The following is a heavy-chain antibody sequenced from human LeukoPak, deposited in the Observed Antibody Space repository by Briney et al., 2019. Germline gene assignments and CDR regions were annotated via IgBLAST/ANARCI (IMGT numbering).Heavy chain of an antibody. CDR1: GGSFSGYY. J-gene: IGHJ4*02. V-gene: IGHV4-34*01. CDR3: ASSRIAVAGVFDY. D-gene: IGHD6-19*01. CDR2: INHSGST. Sequence: PSETLSLTCAVYGGSFSGYYWSWIRQPPGKGLEWIGEINHSGSTNYNPSLKSRVTISVDTSKNQFSLKLSSVTAADTAVYYCASSRIAVAGVFDYWGQGTLVTVSS.